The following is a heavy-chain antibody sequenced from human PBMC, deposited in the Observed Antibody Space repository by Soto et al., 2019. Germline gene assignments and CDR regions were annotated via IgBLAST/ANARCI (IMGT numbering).Heavy chain of an antibody. Sequence: PGGSLRLSCAASGFTFSSYAMHWVRQAPGKGLEWVAVISYDGSNKYYADSVKGRFTISRDNSKNTLYLQMNSLRAEDTAVYYCARAGVPGSSAPKNWFDPWGQGTLVTVSS. CDR3: ARAGVPGSSAPKNWFDP. CDR1: GFTFSSYA. J-gene: IGHJ5*02. CDR2: ISYDGSNK. V-gene: IGHV3-30-3*01. D-gene: IGHD6-6*01.